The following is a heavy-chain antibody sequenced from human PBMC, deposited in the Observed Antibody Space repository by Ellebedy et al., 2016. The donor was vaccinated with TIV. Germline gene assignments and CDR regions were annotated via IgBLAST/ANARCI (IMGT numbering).Heavy chain of an antibody. V-gene: IGHV1-69*13. J-gene: IGHJ6*02. D-gene: IGHD5-18*01. Sequence: SVKVSCXASGGTFSSYAISWVRQAPGQGLEWMGGIIPIFGTANYAQKFQGRVTITADESTSTAYMELSSLRSEDTAVYYCARVGYPPYYYYGMDVWGQGTTVTVSS. CDR3: ARVGYPPYYYYGMDV. CDR2: IIPIFGTA. CDR1: GGTFSSYA.